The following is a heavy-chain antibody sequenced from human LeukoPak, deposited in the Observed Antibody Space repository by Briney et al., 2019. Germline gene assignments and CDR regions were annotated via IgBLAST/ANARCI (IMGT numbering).Heavy chain of an antibody. CDR3: ARLPYDILTGYYGTFDY. Sequence: PSETLSLTCTVSGGSISSSSYYWGWIRQPPGKGLEWIGSIYYSGSTYYNPSLKSRVTISVDTSKNQFSLKLSSVTAADTAVYYCARLPYDILTGYYGTFDYRGQGTLVTVSS. CDR2: IYYSGST. D-gene: IGHD3-9*01. CDR1: GGSISSSSYY. V-gene: IGHV4-39*01. J-gene: IGHJ4*02.